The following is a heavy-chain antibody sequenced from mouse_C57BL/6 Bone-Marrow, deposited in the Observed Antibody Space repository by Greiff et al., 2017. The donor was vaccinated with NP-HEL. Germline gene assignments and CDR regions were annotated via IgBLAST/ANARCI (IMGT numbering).Heavy chain of an antibody. CDR1: GYTFTTYP. V-gene: IGHV1-47*01. D-gene: IGHD1-1*01. J-gene: IGHJ1*03. CDR3: ARRVYYYGSSYWYFDV. CDR2: FHPYNDDT. Sequence: QVQLQQSGAELVKPGASVKMSCKASGYTFTTYPIEWMKQNHGKSLEWIGNFHPYNDDTKYNEKFKGKATLTVEKSSSTVYLELSRLTSYDSSVYYCARRVYYYGSSYWYFDVWGTGTTVTVSS.